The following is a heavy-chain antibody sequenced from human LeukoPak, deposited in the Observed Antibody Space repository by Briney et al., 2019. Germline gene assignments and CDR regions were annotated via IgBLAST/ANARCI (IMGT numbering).Heavy chain of an antibody. CDR2: INPSGGST. CDR3: ARGESGSYYSPHFQH. CDR1: GYAFTSYY. V-gene: IGHV1-46*01. Sequence: GASVKVSCKASGYAFTSYYMHWVRQAPGQGLEWMGIINPSGGSTSYAQKFQGRVTMTRDMSTSTVYMELSSLRSEDTAVYYCARGESGSYYSPHFQHWGQGTLVTVSS. D-gene: IGHD1-26*01. J-gene: IGHJ1*01.